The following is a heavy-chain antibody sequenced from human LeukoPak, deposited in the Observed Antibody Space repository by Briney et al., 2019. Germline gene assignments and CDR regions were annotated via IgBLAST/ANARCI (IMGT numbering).Heavy chain of an antibody. V-gene: IGHV3-21*01. CDR1: GFTFSNAW. CDR3: ARVLVPAAIGSGAFDI. CDR2: ISSSSSYI. Sequence: GGSLRLSCAASGFTFSNAWMNWVRQAPGKGLEWVSSISSSSSYIYYADSVKGRFTISRDNAKNSLYLQMNSLRAEDTAVYYCARVLVPAAIGSGAFDIWGQGTMVTVSS. D-gene: IGHD2-2*01. J-gene: IGHJ3*02.